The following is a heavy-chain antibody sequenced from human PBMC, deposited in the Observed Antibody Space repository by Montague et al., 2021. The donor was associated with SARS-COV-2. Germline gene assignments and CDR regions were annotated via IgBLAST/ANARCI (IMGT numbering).Heavy chain of an antibody. V-gene: IGHV4-31*03. CDR1: GGSISSGGYY. Sequence: TLSLTCTVSGGSISSGGYYWSWIRQHPGRGLEWIGYIHYSGSTYYNPSLKSRVTISVGTSKNKLSLRLSAVTAADTAVYYCARQPTLEYCGGDCYLDAFDIWGQGTLVTVSS. D-gene: IGHD2-21*02. CDR3: ARQPTLEYCGGDCYLDAFDI. J-gene: IGHJ3*02. CDR2: IHYSGST.